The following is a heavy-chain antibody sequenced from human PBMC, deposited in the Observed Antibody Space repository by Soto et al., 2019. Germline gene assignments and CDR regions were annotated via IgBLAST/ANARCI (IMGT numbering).Heavy chain of an antibody. Sequence: SETLSLTCAVSGGSISSSNWWSWVRQPPGKGLEWIGEIYHSGSTNYNPSLKSRVTISVDKSKNQFSLKLSSVTAADTAVYYCARYSYGYSWESGYFDYWGQGTLVTVSS. CDR1: GGSISSSNW. CDR3: ARYSYGYSWESGYFDY. CDR2: IYHSGST. V-gene: IGHV4-4*02. J-gene: IGHJ4*02. D-gene: IGHD5-18*01.